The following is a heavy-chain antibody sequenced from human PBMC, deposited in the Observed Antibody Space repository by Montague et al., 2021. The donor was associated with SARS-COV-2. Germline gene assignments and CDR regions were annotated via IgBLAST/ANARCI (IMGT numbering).Heavy chain of an antibody. D-gene: IGHD3-10*01. CDR3: ASRGAGWFGSNPERFDY. CDR2: IYHTGST. CDR1: GGSISGSNW. V-gene: IGHV4-4*02. Sequence: SETLSLTCTVSGGSISGSNWWSWVRQPPGKGLEWIGEIYHTGSTNHNQSLKSRVTISVDKSKNQFSLKLSSVTAAATAAYYCASRGAGWFGSNPERFDYWGQGTLVTVSS. J-gene: IGHJ4*02.